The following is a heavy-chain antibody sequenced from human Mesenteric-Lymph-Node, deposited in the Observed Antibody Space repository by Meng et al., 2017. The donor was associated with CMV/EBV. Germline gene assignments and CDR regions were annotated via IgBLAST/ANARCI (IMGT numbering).Heavy chain of an antibody. CDR3: ARGAVGAIGEGLFDY. D-gene: IGHD1-26*01. CDR2: ISSSSSTI. Sequence: GESLKISCAASGFTFSSYEMNWVRQAPGEGLEWVSYISSSSSTIYYADSVKGRFTISRDNAENSLHLQMNSLRAEDTAVYYCARGAVGAIGEGLFDYWGQGTLVTVSS. CDR1: GFTFSSYE. J-gene: IGHJ4*02. V-gene: IGHV3-48*03.